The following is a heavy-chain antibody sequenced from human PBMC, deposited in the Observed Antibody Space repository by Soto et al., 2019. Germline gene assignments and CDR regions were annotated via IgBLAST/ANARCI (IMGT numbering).Heavy chain of an antibody. CDR1: GASIIGFY. CDR3: VRDGTKTLRDWFDP. J-gene: IGHJ5*02. V-gene: IGHV4-4*07. CDR2: IYATGTT. D-gene: IGHD1-1*01. Sequence: SETLSLTCTVSGASIIGFYWSWIRKSAGKGLEWIGRIYATGTTDYNPSLKSRVMMSVDTSKKQFSLKLRSVTAADTAVYYCVRDGTKTLRDWFDPWGQGISVTVSS.